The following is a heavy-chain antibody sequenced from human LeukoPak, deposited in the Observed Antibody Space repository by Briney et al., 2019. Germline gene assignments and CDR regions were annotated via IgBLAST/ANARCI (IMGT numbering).Heavy chain of an antibody. Sequence: GGSLRLSCAAYGFTFNTYGMNWVRQAPGKGLEWVAVIWYDGSIKYYPDSVKGRFTASRDNSKDTLYLEMNSLRAEDTAVYYCAKDRGNTMVRGITAFDYWGQGTLVTVSS. CDR3: AKDRGNTMVRGITAFDY. J-gene: IGHJ4*02. CDR2: IWYDGSIK. V-gene: IGHV3-33*06. D-gene: IGHD3-10*01. CDR1: GFTFNTYG.